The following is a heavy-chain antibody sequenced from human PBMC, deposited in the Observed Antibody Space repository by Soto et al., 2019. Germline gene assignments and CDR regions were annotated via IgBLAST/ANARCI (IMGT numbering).Heavy chain of an antibody. CDR2: LSGDGTTT. CDR3: AKDISFDTSAYNY. V-gene: IGHV3-23*01. J-gene: IGHJ4*02. CDR1: GFTFSTYG. Sequence: EVQLLESGGGLVQPGGSLRLSCTASGFTFSTYGMSWVRQAPGKGLEWVSSLSGDGTTTYYIDSVKGRFTISRHNSRNTLSLQMNSLRTEDTAIYYCAKDISFDTSAYNYWGQGILVAVSS. D-gene: IGHD3-22*01.